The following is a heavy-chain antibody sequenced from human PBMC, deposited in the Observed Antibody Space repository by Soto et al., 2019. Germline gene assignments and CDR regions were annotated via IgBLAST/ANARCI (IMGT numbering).Heavy chain of an antibody. V-gene: IGHV5-51*01. J-gene: IGHJ6*02. CDR1: GYSFTSYW. D-gene: IGHD2-15*01. CDR2: IYPGDSDT. Sequence: RGESLQISCKGSGYSFTSYWIGWVRQMPGKGQEWMGIIYPGDSDTRYSPSFQGHVTISADKSISTAYLQWSSLKASDTAMYYCARYGIGGSGYYYGMDVWGQGTTVTVSS. CDR3: ARYGIGGSGYYYGMDV.